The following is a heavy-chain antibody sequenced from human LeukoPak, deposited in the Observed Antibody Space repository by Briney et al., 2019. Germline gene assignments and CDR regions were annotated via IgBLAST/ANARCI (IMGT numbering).Heavy chain of an antibody. V-gene: IGHV3-30*18. Sequence: PGRSLRLSCAASGFTFSSYGMHWVRQAPGKGLEWVAVISYDGSNKYYADSVKGRFTISRDNSKNTLYLQMNSLRAEDTAVYYCAKDLGDLWGQGTWSPSPQ. CDR3: AKDLGDL. D-gene: IGHD2-21*01. J-gene: IGHJ4*02. CDR1: GFTFSSYG. CDR2: ISYDGSNK.